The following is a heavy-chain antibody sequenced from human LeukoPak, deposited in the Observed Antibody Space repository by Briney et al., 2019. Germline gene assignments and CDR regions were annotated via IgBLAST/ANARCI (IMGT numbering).Heavy chain of an antibody. CDR3: ANPGRPYYYYGMDV. CDR2: ISGSGGST. Sequence: PGGSLRLSCAASGFTFSSYAMSWVRQAPGKGLEWVSAISGSGGSTYYADSVKGRFTISRDNPKNTLYLQMNSLRAEDTAVYYCANPGRPYYYYGMDVWGQGTRVTVSS. D-gene: IGHD2-15*01. CDR1: GFTFSSYA. J-gene: IGHJ6*02. V-gene: IGHV3-23*01.